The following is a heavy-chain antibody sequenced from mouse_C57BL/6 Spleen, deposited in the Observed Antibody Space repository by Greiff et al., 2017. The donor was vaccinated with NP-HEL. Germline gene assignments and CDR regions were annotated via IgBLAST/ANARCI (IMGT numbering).Heavy chain of an antibody. CDR3: TRDIGYSYYYAMDY. D-gene: IGHD2-3*01. CDR2: ISSGGDYI. CDR1: GFTFSSYA. V-gene: IGHV5-9-1*02. J-gene: IGHJ4*01. Sequence: EVKLEESGEGLVKPGGSLKLSCAASGFTFSSYAMSWVRQTPEKRLEWVAYISSGGDYIYYADTVKGRFTISRDNARNTLYLQMSSLKSEDTAMYYCTRDIGYSYYYAMDYWGQGTSVTVSS.